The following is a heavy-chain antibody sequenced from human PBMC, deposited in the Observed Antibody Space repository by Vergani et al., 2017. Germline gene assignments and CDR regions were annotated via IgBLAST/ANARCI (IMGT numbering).Heavy chain of an antibody. V-gene: IGHV1-2*02. Sequence: QVQLVQSGAEVKKPGASVKVSCKASGYTFTGYYMHWVRQAPGQGLEWMGWINPNSGGTNYAQKLQGRVTMTTDTSTSTAYMELRSLRSDDTAVYYCARDFKEDLAAAGSPFDYWGQGTLVTVSS. CDR3: ARDFKEDLAAAGSPFDY. D-gene: IGHD6-13*01. CDR1: GYTFTGYY. CDR2: INPNSGGT. J-gene: IGHJ4*02.